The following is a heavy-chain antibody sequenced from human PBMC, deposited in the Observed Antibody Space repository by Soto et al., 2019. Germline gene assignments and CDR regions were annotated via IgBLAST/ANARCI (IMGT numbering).Heavy chain of an antibody. Sequence: SETLSLTCAIYGGSFRGYYWSWIRQPPGKGLEWIGEINESGSANYNPALKSRVTISVDTSKNQFSLNLRSVTAADTAMYYCGRQFVVVVVATTRDAFEIWGQGTMVTVSS. CDR1: GGSFRGYY. J-gene: IGHJ3*02. CDR3: GRQFVVVVVATTRDAFEI. CDR2: INESGSA. V-gene: IGHV4-34*01. D-gene: IGHD2-15*01.